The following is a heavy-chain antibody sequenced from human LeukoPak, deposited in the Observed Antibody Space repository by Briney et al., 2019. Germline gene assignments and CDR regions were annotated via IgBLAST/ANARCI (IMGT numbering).Heavy chain of an antibody. CDR3: ARGTCSNGVCYRYGEGFHY. CDR1: GGSISSYD. CDR2: IHYSGST. D-gene: IGHD2-8*01. Sequence: PSETLSLTCTVSGGSISSYDWSWIRQPPGKGLEWIGYIHYSGSTNYNPSLKRRVTISADTSKNEFSLKLSSVTAVDTAVYYCARGTCSNGVCYRYGEGFHYWGQGTLVTVSS. V-gene: IGHV4-59*01. J-gene: IGHJ4*02.